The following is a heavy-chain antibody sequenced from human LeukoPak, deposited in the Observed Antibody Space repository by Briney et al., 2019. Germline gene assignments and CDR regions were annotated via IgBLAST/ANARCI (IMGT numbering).Heavy chain of an antibody. CDR1: GYTFTSYA. CDR2: INAGNGNT. Sequence: ASVRVSCKASGYTFTSYAMHWVRQAPGQRLEWMGWINAGNGNTKYSQKFQGRVTMTRDTSTSTVYMELSSLRSEDTAVYYCARGAHDYYGSGSYQDFDYWGQGTLVTVSS. D-gene: IGHD3-10*01. J-gene: IGHJ4*02. CDR3: ARGAHDYYGSGSYQDFDY. V-gene: IGHV1-3*01.